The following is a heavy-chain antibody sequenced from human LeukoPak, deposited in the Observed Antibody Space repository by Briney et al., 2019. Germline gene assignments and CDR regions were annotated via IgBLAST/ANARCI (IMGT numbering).Heavy chain of an antibody. V-gene: IGHV3-30*03. CDR2: ISYDGSNK. J-gene: IGHJ5*02. Sequence: GGSLRLSCAASGFTFSSYGMHWVRQAPGKGLEWVAVISYDGSNKYYADSVKGRFTISRDNSKNTLYLQMNSLRAEDTAVYYCARVWGGAITHHNNWFDPWGQGTLVTVSS. CDR1: GFTFSSYG. D-gene: IGHD4/OR15-4a*01. CDR3: ARVWGGAITHHNNWFDP.